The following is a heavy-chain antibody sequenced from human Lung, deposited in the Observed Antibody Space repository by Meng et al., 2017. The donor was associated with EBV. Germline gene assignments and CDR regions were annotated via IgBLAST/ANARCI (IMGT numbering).Heavy chain of an antibody. Sequence: QVPRQGSGLGLVKPSQTLSLTCAVSVYSISSGGYTWSWIRQPPGGGLEWIGYIFNNGNSFSKPSLKSRVTMSIDTSKNEFSRKVTSLSAADTAVYYCARSSVWVNTFDYWGQGTLVTVST. J-gene: IGHJ4*02. V-gene: IGHV4-30-2*01. CDR2: IFNNGNS. CDR3: ARSSVWVNTFDY. D-gene: IGHD3-16*01. CDR1: VYSISSGGYT.